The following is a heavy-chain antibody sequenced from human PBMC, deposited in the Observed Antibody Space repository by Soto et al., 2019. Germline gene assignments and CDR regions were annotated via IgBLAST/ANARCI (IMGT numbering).Heavy chain of an antibody. CDR2: IYYSGST. D-gene: IGHD3-3*01. J-gene: IGHJ4*02. Sequence: VQPQGAGPGLGEPSQTLSLPCTFPCCSISHGGYYWGWIRQHPGEGLGWIGYIYYSGSTYSNPSLKSRVTISVDTSKNQFSLKLSSVTAADTAVYYCARVVWSGYLDFDYWGQGTLVTVSS. V-gene: IGHV4-31*03. CDR1: CCSISHGGYY. CDR3: ARVVWSGYLDFDY.